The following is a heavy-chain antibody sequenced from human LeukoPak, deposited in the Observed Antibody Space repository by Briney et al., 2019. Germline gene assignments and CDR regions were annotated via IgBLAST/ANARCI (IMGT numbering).Heavy chain of an antibody. CDR1: GGSISSGGYY. CDR3: ARVRGSSWYYFDY. V-gene: IGHV4-30-2*03. Sequence: SQTLSLTCTVSGGSISSGGYYWSWIRQPPGKGLEWIGSIYYSGSTYYNPSLKSRVTISVDTSKNQFSLKLSSVTAADTAVYYCARVRGSSWYYFDYWGQGTLVTVSS. D-gene: IGHD6-13*01. CDR2: IYYSGST. J-gene: IGHJ4*02.